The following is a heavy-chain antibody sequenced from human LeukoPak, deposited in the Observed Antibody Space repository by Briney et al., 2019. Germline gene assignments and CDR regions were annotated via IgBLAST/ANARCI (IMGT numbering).Heavy chain of an antibody. J-gene: IGHJ4*02. Sequence: PSETLSLTCAVSGASIRSSGSFWGWFRQPPGKGLELLGTISHSGTTYYNPSLKSRVTISTDTSKNNFSLKLTSVTAADTAIYYCTRDLGNWLIDYWGQGTLVTVSS. D-gene: IGHD4-23*01. V-gene: IGHV4-39*07. CDR1: GASIRSSGSF. CDR3: TRDLGNWLIDY. CDR2: ISHSGTT.